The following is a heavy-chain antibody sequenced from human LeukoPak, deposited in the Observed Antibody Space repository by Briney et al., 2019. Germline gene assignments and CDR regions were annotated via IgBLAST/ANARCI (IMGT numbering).Heavy chain of an antibody. Sequence: GGSLRLSCAASGFTFSDYAMSWVRQAPGKGLEWVSGISGSGGSTKYADSVEGRFTISRDNSKNTVYLQMNSLRAEDTALYYCAKPAKTDYADYWGQGTLVTVSS. D-gene: IGHD1-14*01. J-gene: IGHJ4*02. CDR3: AKPAKTDYADY. V-gene: IGHV3-23*01. CDR1: GFTFSDYA. CDR2: ISGSGGST.